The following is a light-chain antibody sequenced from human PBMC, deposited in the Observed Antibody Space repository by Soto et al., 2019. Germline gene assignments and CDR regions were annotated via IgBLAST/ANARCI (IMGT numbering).Light chain of an antibody. J-gene: IGKJ3*01. CDR3: QQYGSSPEIS. CDR2: GAI. V-gene: IGKV3-20*01. CDR1: QSVSSNA. Sequence: EIVLTQSPDTLSLSPGERATLSCRASQSVSSNALAWYQQKPGQAPRLLIYGAISRATGIPDRFSGSGSGTDFTLTINRLEPEDFVVYYCQQYGSSPEISFGPGTKVDIK.